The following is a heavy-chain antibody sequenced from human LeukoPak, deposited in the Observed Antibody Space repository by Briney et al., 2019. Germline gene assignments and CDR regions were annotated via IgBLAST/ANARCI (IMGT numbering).Heavy chain of an antibody. CDR3: ARARPSGCDY. V-gene: IGHV4-30-2*01. CDR1: GGSISSGGYY. D-gene: IGHD6-19*01. CDR2: IYHSGST. J-gene: IGHJ4*02. Sequence: PSETLSLTCTVSGGSISSGGYYWSWIRQPPGKGLEWIGYIYHSGSTYYNPSLKSRVTISVDRSKNQFSLKLSSVTAADTAVYYCARARPSGCDYWGQGTLVTVSS.